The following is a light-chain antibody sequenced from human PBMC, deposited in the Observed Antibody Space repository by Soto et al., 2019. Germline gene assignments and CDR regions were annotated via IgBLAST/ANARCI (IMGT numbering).Light chain of an antibody. V-gene: IGLV1-40*01. CDR2: DSF. Sequence: QAVVTQPPSVSGAPGQRVTISCTGSSSNIGAGFDVHWYQQLPGTAPKLIIYDSFKRPSGVPDRFSGSKSGTSASLAITGLQTEDEADYYCQSYDNSLSGVVFGGGTKLTVL. CDR3: QSYDNSLSGVV. J-gene: IGLJ2*01. CDR1: SSNIGAGFD.